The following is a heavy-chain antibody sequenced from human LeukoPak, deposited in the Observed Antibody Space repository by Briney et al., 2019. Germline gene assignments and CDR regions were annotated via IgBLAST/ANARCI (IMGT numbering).Heavy chain of an antibody. Sequence: GGSLRLSRAASGFTFSSYEMNWVRQAPGKGLEWVSYISSSGTTISYADSVQGRFTISRDNAKNSLYLQMNSLRAEDTAVYCCARVGWSTGEYYFDYWGQGTLVTVSS. CDR3: ARVGWSTGEYYFDY. D-gene: IGHD3-16*01. CDR2: ISSSGTTI. CDR1: GFTFSSYE. J-gene: IGHJ4*02. V-gene: IGHV3-48*03.